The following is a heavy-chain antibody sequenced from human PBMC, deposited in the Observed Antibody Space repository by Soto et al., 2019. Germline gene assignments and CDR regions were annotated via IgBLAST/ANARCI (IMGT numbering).Heavy chain of an antibody. CDR3: ARTDYGDYVRGAFDI. V-gene: IGHV3-21*01. CDR1: GFTFSSYS. D-gene: IGHD4-17*01. Sequence: EVQVVESGGGLVKPGGSLRLSCAASGFTFSSYSMNWVRQAPGKGLEWVSCISGSSSYIYYADSVKGRFTISRVNAKNSLYLQMNSLRAEDTAVYYCARTDYGDYVRGAFDIWGQGTMVTVSS. J-gene: IGHJ3*02. CDR2: ISGSSSYI.